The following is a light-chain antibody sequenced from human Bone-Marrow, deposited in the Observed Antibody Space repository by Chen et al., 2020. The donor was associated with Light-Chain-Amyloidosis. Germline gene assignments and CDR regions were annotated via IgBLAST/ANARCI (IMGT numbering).Light chain of an antibody. CDR1: SSDVGGANH. J-gene: IGLJ1*01. V-gene: IGLV2-14*01. CDR3: SSYTITNTLV. Sequence: QAALTQPASMAGSAGQSITISCTGTSSDVGGANHVSWYQQHPDKAPKLMIYEVTNRPSWVPDRFSGSKSDNTASLTISGLQTDDEADYFCSSYTITNTLVFGSGTRVTVL. CDR2: EVT.